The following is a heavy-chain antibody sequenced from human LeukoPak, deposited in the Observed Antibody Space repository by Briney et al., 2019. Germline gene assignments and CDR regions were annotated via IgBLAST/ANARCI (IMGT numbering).Heavy chain of an antibody. J-gene: IGHJ4*02. CDR2: FDPEDGET. CDR1: GYTLTELS. V-gene: IGHV1-24*01. D-gene: IGHD3-10*01. Sequence: ASVKVSCKVSGYTLTELSMHWVRQAPGKGLEWMGGFDPEDGETIYAQKFQGRVTMTEDTSTDTAYMELSSLRSEATAVYYCATATMVRGVIITLFDYWGQGTLVTVSS. CDR3: ATATMVRGVIITLFDY.